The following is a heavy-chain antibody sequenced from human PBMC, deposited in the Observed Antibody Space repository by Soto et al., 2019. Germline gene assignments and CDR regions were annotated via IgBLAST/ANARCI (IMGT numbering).Heavy chain of an antibody. J-gene: IGHJ6*02. D-gene: IGHD3-10*01. Sequence: GSLRLSCAASGFTFSSYAMSWVRQAPGKGLEWVSAISGSGGSTYYADSVKGRFTISRDNSKNTLYLQMNSLRAEDTAVYYCAKGPEVLLWFGESPYYYYGMDVWGQGTTVTVSS. V-gene: IGHV3-23*01. CDR1: GFTFSSYA. CDR2: ISGSGGST. CDR3: AKGPEVLLWFGESPYYYYGMDV.